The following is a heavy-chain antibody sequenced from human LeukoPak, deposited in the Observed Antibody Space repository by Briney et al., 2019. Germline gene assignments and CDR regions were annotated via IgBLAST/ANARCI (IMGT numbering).Heavy chain of an antibody. D-gene: IGHD5-24*01. CDR2: GYYSGTT. CDR1: GVSIKSNY. V-gene: IGHV4-59*01. CDR3: AREGDPGSGYNYGNWLDP. Sequence: SETLSLTCTVSGVSIKSNYWSWIRQPPGKGLEWIGYGYYSGTTNYNPSFKSRVTISLDTSKSQFSLKLRFVTTADTAVYYCAREGDPGSGYNYGNWLDPWGQGTLVTVSS. J-gene: IGHJ5*02.